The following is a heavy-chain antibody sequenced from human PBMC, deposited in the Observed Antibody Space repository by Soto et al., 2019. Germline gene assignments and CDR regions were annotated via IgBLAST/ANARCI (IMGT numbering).Heavy chain of an antibody. CDR1: GGTFSSRA. Sequence: QVQLVQSGPEVKKTGTSVKVSCKASGGTFSSRAISWVRQAPGQGLEWMGGIIPVFGRVNYAEKFQDRVTITADESTGTVYMELSSPRSEYTALYYCANSRGGTFLGYHGMDIWGQGTTVSVSS. J-gene: IGHJ6*02. D-gene: IGHD3-16*01. CDR2: IIPVFGRV. CDR3: ANSRGGTFLGYHGMDI. V-gene: IGHV1-69*01.